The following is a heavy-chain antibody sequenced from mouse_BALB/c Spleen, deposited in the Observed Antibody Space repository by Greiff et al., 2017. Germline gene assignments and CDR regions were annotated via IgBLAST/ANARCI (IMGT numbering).Heavy chain of an antibody. CDR2: INSNGGST. CDR3: ARGPDYFDY. Sequence: EVNVVESGGGLVQPGGSLKLSCAASGFTFSSYGMSWVRQTPDKRLELVATINSNGGSTYYPDSVKGRFTISRDNAKNTLYLQMSSLKSEDTAMYYCARGPDYFDYWGQGTTLTVSS. J-gene: IGHJ2*01. V-gene: IGHV5-6-3*01. CDR1: GFTFSSYG.